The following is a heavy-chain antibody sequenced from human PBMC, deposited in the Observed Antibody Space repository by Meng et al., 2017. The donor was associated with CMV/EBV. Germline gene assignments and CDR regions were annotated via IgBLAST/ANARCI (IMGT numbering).Heavy chain of an antibody. V-gene: IGHV1-46*01. J-gene: IGHJ6*02. Sequence: ASVKVSCKASGYTFTSYYMHWVRQAPGQGHEWMGIINPSGGSTRYAQKFQGRVTMTRDTYTSTVYMELNSLRSEDTDVYDCVRVRAAKYSLYYYYGMDVWGQGTTVTVSS. CDR1: GYTFTSYY. D-gene: IGHD2-15*01. CDR3: VRVRAAKYSLYYYYGMDV. CDR2: INPSGGST.